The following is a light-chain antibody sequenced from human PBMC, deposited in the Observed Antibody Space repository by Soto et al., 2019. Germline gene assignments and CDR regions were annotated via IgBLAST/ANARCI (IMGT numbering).Light chain of an antibody. CDR3: QQNYRTPPT. V-gene: IGKV1-39*01. CDR2: GAA. J-gene: IGKJ4*01. Sequence: DIQMTQSPSSLSASVGDRVTITCRAGQSILNYLSWYQLKPGKAPRLLMYGAASLQSGVPSRFSGSGSGTEFTLTISGLLPEYFATYYCQQNYRTPPTFGGGTKVDVK. CDR1: QSILNY.